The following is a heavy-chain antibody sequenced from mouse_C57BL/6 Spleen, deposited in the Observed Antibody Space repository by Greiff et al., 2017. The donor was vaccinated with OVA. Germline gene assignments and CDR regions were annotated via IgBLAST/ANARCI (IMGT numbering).Heavy chain of an antibody. Sequence: QVQLQQPGAELVKPGASVKLSCKASGYTFTSYWMQWVKQRPGQGLEWIGEIDPSDSYTNYNQKFKGKATLTVDTSSSTAYMQRSSLTSEDFAVYYGARYDYFDYWGKGTTLTVSS. V-gene: IGHV1-50*01. CDR3: ARYDYFDY. CDR2: IDPSDSYT. J-gene: IGHJ2*01. CDR1: GYTFTSYW.